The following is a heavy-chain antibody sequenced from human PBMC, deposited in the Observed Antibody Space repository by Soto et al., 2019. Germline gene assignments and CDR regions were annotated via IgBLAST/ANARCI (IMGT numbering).Heavy chain of an antibody. CDR3: ARTTTVNPRGYFDY. D-gene: IGHD4-17*01. CDR2: IYYSGST. V-gene: IGHV4-59*11. CDR1: GCSISSHY. Sequence: PSETLSLTCTVSGCSISSHYWSCIRQPPGKGLEWIGYIYYSGSTNYNPSLKSRVTISVDTSKNQFSLKLSSVTAADTAVYYCARTTTVNPRGYFDYWGQGTLVTVSS. J-gene: IGHJ4*02.